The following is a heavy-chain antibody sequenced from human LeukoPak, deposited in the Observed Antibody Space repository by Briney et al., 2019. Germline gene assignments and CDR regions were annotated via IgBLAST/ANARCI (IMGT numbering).Heavy chain of an antibody. CDR1: GGSFSGYY. Sequence: SETLSLTCAVYGGSFSGYYWSWIRQPPGKGLERIGEINHSGSTNYNPSLKSRVTISVDTSKNQFSLKLSSVTAADTAVYYCARGRTLVLSYFQHWGQGTLVTVSS. CDR3: ARGRTLVLSYFQH. J-gene: IGHJ1*01. CDR2: INHSGST. D-gene: IGHD6-13*01. V-gene: IGHV4-34*01.